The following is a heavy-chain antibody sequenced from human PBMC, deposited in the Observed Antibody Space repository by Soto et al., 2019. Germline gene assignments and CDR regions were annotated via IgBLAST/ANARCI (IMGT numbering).Heavy chain of an antibody. CDR2: INWNGGST. CDR3: ARVKQQLSPHYYYYGMDV. CDR1: GFTCDDYG. V-gene: IGHV3-20*04. D-gene: IGHD6-13*01. Sequence: GGSLRLSCASSGFTCDDYGMSWVRQATGKGLEWVSGINWNGGSTGYADSVKGRFTISRDNAKNSLYLQMNSLRAEDTALYYCARVKQQLSPHYYYYGMDVWGQGTTVTVSS. J-gene: IGHJ6*02.